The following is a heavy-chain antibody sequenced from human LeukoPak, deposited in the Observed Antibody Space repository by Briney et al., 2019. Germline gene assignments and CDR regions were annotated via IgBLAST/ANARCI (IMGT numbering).Heavy chain of an antibody. Sequence: SETLSLTCTVSTYSISSGYYWGWIRQPPGKGLEWIGNIYHNGNTYYNPSLKSRVTMSVDTSKNQFSLKLSSVTAADTAVYYCASERGSSGYPFDYWGQGTLVTVSS. V-gene: IGHV4-38-2*02. J-gene: IGHJ4*02. CDR3: ASERGSSGYPFDY. CDR1: TYSISSGYY. D-gene: IGHD3-22*01. CDR2: IYHNGNT.